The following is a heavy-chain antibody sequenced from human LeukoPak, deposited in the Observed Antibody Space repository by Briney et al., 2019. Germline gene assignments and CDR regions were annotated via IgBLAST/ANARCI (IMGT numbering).Heavy chain of an antibody. CDR2: ISSSGSTI. CDR3: ARVTLSYYDILTHFDY. CDR1: GFTFSSYE. V-gene: IGHV3-48*03. J-gene: IGHJ4*02. Sequence: QPGGSLRLSCAASGFTFSSYEMNWVRQAPGKGLEWVSYISSSGSTIYYADSVKGRFTISRDNAKNSLYLQKNSLRAEDTAVYYCARVTLSYYDILTHFDYWGQGTLVTVSS. D-gene: IGHD3-9*01.